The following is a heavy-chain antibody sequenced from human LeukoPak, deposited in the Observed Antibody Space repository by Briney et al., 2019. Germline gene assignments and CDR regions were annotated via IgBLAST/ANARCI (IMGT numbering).Heavy chain of an antibody. V-gene: IGHV3-74*01. Sequence: GGSLRLSCEASGFTFINYWMHWVRHAPGKGLLWVSRINIDGSDTTYADAAKGRFTFSRDNAKNTLYLQMNSLRAEDTAVYYCARGYFGPEFWGQGTLVTVSS. D-gene: IGHD3-9*01. CDR2: INIDGSDT. J-gene: IGHJ4*02. CDR3: ARGYFGPEF. CDR1: GFTFINYW.